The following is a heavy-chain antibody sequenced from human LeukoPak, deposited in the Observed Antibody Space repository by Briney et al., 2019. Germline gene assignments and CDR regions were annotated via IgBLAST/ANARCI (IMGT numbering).Heavy chain of an antibody. CDR1: GGTFSSYA. D-gene: IGHD3-10*01. CDR2: IIPIFGTA. Sequence: ASVKVSCKASGGTFSSYAISWVRQAPGQGLEWMGRIIPIFGTANYAQKFQGRVTITTDESTSTDYMELSSLRSEDTAVYYCARDLGGTFSYWYFDLWGRGTLVTVSS. J-gene: IGHJ2*01. V-gene: IGHV1-69*05. CDR3: ARDLGGTFSYWYFDL.